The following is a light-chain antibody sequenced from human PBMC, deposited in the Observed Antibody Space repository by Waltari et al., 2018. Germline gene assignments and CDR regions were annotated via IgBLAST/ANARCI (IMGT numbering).Light chain of an antibody. V-gene: IGKV4-1*01. CDR1: QSVLYTSDNDNY. CDR2: WAS. CDR3: QQYYTTPLT. J-gene: IGKJ1*01. Sequence: DLVMTQSPDSLALSLGDGATIICRSSQSVLYTSDNDNYLAWYQQKPGQPPKLLIYWASTRASGVPDRFSGSGSGTDFTLTISSLQAADVAVYYCQQYYTTPLTFGQGTRVEI.